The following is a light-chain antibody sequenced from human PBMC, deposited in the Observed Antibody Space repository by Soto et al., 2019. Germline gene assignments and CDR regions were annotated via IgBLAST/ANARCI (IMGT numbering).Light chain of an antibody. CDR1: QGISTW. CDR2: TAS. J-gene: IGKJ5*01. CDR3: QHTNNFHFT. V-gene: IGKV1-12*01. Sequence: DILMTQSPSTLSASVGDRVTITCRASQGISTWLAWYQQKPGKAPKLLIYTASRLQSGVPPRFRGSGSGTDFTLTINSLQPEDSETYYCQHTNNFHFTFGQGTRLEIK.